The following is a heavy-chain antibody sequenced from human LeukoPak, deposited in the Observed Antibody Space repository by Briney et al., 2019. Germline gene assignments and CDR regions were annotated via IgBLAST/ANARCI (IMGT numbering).Heavy chain of an antibody. Sequence: GGSLRLSCAASGFTFSSYAMSWVRQAPGKGLEWVSAISGSGGSTYYADSVKGRFNISRDNSKNTLYLQMNSLRAEDTAVYYCAKDPWAQDSSSRDWFDPWGQGTLVTVSS. J-gene: IGHJ5*02. CDR3: AKDPWAQDSSSRDWFDP. D-gene: IGHD6-13*01. V-gene: IGHV3-23*01. CDR2: ISGSGGST. CDR1: GFTFSSYA.